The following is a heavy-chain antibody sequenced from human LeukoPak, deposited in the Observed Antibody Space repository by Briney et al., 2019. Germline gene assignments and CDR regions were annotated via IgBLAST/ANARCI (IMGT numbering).Heavy chain of an antibody. CDR3: ATGSGLWSPDY. J-gene: IGHJ4*02. D-gene: IGHD5-18*01. V-gene: IGHV3-74*01. CDR1: GFTFSSYW. Sequence: GGSLRLSCAASGFTFSSYWMHWVRQAPGRGLVWVSRINTDVRRTSYADSVKGRFTISRHNAKNRLYVQMNSLRAEDTAVYYCATGSGLWSPDYWGQGTLVTVSS. CDR2: INTDVRRT.